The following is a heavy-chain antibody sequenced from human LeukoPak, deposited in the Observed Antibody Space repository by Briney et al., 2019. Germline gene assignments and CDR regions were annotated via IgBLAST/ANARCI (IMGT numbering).Heavy chain of an antibody. Sequence: SVKVSCKASGYTFTSYDINWVRQATGQGLEWMGWMNPNSGNTGYAQNLQGRVTMTRKNSISTAYMELSSLRSEDTAVYYCARGPPGSGSYLVDFWGQGTLVIVSS. V-gene: IGHV1-8*01. CDR2: MNPNSGNT. CDR1: GYTFTSYD. CDR3: ARGPPGSGSYLVDF. J-gene: IGHJ4*02. D-gene: IGHD3-10*01.